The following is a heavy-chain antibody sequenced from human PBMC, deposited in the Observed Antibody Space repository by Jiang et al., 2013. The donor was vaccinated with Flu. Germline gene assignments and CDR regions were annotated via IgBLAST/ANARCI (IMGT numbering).Heavy chain of an antibody. V-gene: IGHV2-70*11. CDR3: ARTFYGDYGTYFDY. J-gene: IGHJ4*02. CDR1: GFSLTTSEMC. D-gene: IGHD4-17*01. Sequence: KPTQTLTLTCTFSGFSLTTSEMCVSWIRQPPGRALEWLARIDWDDDKNYSPYLETRLTISKDTSKNQVVLTMTNVDPVDTATYYCARTFYGDYGTYFDYVGPGNPGHRLL. CDR2: IDWDDDK.